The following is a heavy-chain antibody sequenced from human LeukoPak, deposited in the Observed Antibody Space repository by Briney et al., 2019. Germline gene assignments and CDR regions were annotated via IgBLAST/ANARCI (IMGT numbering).Heavy chain of an antibody. CDR2: MNPNSGDS. D-gene: IGHD2-2*01. Sequence: ASVKVSCKASGYTFTSYDVNWVRQATGQGLEWMGWMNPNSGDSGYAQKFQGRVTMTRNTSITTAYMELSSLRSEDTAVYYCARVRCSSTSCHPYDYWGQGTLVTVSS. J-gene: IGHJ4*02. CDR1: GYTFTSYD. CDR3: ARVRCSSTSCHPYDY. V-gene: IGHV1-8*01.